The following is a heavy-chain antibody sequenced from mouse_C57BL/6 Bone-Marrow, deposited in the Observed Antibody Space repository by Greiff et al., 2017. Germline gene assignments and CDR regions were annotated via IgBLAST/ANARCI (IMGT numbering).Heavy chain of an antibody. D-gene: IGHD1-1*01. Sequence: EVKLVESGEGLVTPGGSLTLSCAASGFTFSSYAMSWVRQTPEKRLEWVAYLSSGGDYIYYADTVKGRFTISRDNARNTLYLQMSSLKSEETAMDYCTRKPVVAKDFDVWGTGTTGTVSS. V-gene: IGHV5-9-1*02. J-gene: IGHJ1*03. CDR3: TRKPVVAKDFDV. CDR2: LSSGGDYI. CDR1: GFTFSSYA.